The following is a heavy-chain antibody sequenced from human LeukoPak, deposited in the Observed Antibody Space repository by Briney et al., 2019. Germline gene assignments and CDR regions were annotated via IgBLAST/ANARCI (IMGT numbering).Heavy chain of an antibody. D-gene: IGHD2-15*01. CDR2: INHSGST. CDR1: GGSFSGYY. Sequence: SETLSLTCAVYGGSFSGYYWLWIRQPPGKGLEWIGEINHSGSTNYNPSLKSRVTISVDTSKNQFSLKLRSVTAADTAVYYCARATYCSGDSCYSGIFDYWGQGTLVTVSS. V-gene: IGHV4-34*01. CDR3: ARATYCSGDSCYSGIFDY. J-gene: IGHJ4*02.